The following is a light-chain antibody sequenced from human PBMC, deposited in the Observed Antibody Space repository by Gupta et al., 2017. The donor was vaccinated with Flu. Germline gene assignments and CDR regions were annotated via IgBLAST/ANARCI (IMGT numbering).Light chain of an antibody. J-gene: IGLJ1*01. CDR3: AAWDDSLNANYV. Sequence: QSVLTQPPSASGTPGQRVTISCSGSSSNIGSNTVNWYQQLPGTAPKLLIYSNNQRPSGGPDRFSGSKSGTSASLAISGLQSEEEADYYCAAWDDSLNANYVFGTGTKVTVL. CDR2: SNN. CDR1: SSNIGSNT. V-gene: IGLV1-44*01.